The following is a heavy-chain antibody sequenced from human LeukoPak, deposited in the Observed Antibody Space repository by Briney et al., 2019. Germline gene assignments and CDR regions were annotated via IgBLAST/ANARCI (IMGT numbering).Heavy chain of an antibody. J-gene: IGHJ6*02. CDR3: ASRYCTNGVCLDNPYYYYGMDV. CDR2: FDPEDGET. CDR1: GYTLTELS. V-gene: IGHV1-24*01. D-gene: IGHD2-8*01. Sequence: ASVKVSCKVSGYTLTELSMHWVRQAPGKGLEWMGGFDPEDGETIYAQKFQGRVTMTEDTSTDTAYMELSSLRSEDTAVYYCASRYCTNGVCLDNPYYYYGMDVWGQGTTVTVSS.